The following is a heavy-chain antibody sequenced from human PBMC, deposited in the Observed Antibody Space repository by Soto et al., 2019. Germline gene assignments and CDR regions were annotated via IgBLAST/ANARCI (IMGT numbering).Heavy chain of an antibody. J-gene: IGHJ4*02. D-gene: IGHD1-26*01. CDR3: AKVEWEPLWSTFDY. Sequence: GGSLRLSCAASGFTFSSYAMSWVRQAPGKGLEWVSAISGSGGSTYYADSVKGRLTISRDNSKNTLYLQMNSLRAEDTAVYYCAKVEWEPLWSTFDYWGQGTLVTVSS. CDR2: ISGSGGST. V-gene: IGHV3-23*01. CDR1: GFTFSSYA.